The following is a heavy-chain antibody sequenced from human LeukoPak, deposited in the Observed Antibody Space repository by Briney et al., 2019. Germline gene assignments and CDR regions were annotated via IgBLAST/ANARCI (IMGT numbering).Heavy chain of an antibody. CDR1: GYSISSGYY. D-gene: IGHD1-26*01. J-gene: IGHJ4*02. V-gene: IGHV4-38-2*02. CDR2: IYHSGST. CDR3: ARASNSGSYPYFDY. Sequence: PSETLSLTCTVSGYSISSGYYWGWIRQPPGKGLEWIGSIYHSGSTYYNPSLKSRVTISVDTSKNQFSLKLSSVTAADTAVYYCARASNSGSYPYFDYWGQGTLVTVSS.